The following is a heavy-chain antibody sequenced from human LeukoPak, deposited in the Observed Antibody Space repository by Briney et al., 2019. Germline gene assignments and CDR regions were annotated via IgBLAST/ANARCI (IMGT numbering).Heavy chain of an antibody. V-gene: IGHV1-2*06. D-gene: IGHD6-13*01. CDR3: ARDSPPVIAAAGRNWFDP. Sequence: ASVKVSCKASGYTFTSYGISWVRQAPGQGLEWMGRINPNSGGTNYAQKFQGRVTMTRDTSISTAYMELSRLRSDDTAVYYCARDSPPVIAAAGRNWFDPWGQGTLVTVSS. CDR1: GYTFTSYG. CDR2: INPNSGGT. J-gene: IGHJ5*02.